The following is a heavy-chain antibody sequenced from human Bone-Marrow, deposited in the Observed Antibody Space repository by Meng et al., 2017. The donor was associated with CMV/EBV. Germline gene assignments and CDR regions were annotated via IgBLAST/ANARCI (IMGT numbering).Heavy chain of an antibody. CDR3: ARSNRRSGYYRQGGAFDI. Sequence: GESLKISCAASGFTFSSYWMPWVRQAPGKGLVWVSRINSDESSTSYADSVKGRFTISRDNAKNTQYLQMNSLRAEDTALYYCARSNRRSGYYRQGGAFDIWGQGTMVTVSS. J-gene: IGHJ3*02. D-gene: IGHD3-3*01. CDR2: INSDESST. V-gene: IGHV3-74*01. CDR1: GFTFSSYW.